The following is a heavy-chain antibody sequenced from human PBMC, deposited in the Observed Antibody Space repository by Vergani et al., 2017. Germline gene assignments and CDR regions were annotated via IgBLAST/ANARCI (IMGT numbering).Heavy chain of an antibody. V-gene: IGHV1-18*01. CDR2: ISAYNGNT. Sequence: VQLVQSGAEVKKPGESLKISCKASGYTFTSYGISWVRQAPGQGLEWMGWISAYNGNTNYAQKLQGRVTMTTDTSTSTAYMELRSLRSDDTAVYYCASNRPLSGSYFAFDIWGQGTMVTVSS. CDR3: ASNRPLSGSYFAFDI. D-gene: IGHD1-26*01. J-gene: IGHJ3*02. CDR1: GYTFTSYG.